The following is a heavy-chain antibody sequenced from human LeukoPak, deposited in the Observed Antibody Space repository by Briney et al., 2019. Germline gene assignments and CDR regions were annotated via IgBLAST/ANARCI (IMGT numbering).Heavy chain of an antibody. V-gene: IGHV3-74*01. CDR2: INSDGSST. J-gene: IGHJ2*01. D-gene: IGHD6-19*01. Sequence: PGGSLRLSCAASGFTFSSYWMHWVRQAPGKGLVWVSRINSDGSSTSYADSVKGRFTISRDNAKNTLYLQMNSLRAEDTAVYYCAREGSSGWPNWYFDLWGRGTLVTVSS. CDR3: AREGSSGWPNWYFDL. CDR1: GFTFSSYW.